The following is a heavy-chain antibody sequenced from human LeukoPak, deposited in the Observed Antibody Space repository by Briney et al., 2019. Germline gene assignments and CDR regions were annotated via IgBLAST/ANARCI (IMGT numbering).Heavy chain of an antibody. CDR2: ISAYNGNT. J-gene: IGHJ3*02. D-gene: IGHD3-3*01. CDR1: GYTFTSYG. Sequence: GASVKVSCKASGYTFTSYGISWVRQAPGQGLEWMGWISAYNGNTNYAQKLQGRVTMTEDTSTDTAYMELSSLRSEDTAVYYCATDRHVLRFLEWLPFPAFDIWGQGTMVTVSS. CDR3: ATDRHVLRFLEWLPFPAFDI. V-gene: IGHV1-18*01.